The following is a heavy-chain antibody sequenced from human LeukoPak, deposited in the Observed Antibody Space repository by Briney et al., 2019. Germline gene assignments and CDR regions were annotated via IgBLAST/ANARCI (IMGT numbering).Heavy chain of an antibody. D-gene: IGHD2-2*01. Sequence: PGGSLRLSCAASGFTVSSNYMSWVRQAPGKGLEWVSVIYSGGSTYYADSVKGRFIISRDNSKNTLYLQMNSLRAEDTAVYYCARQVVGYFDYWGQGTLVTVSS. CDR3: ARQVVGYFDY. V-gene: IGHV3-53*01. CDR2: IYSGGST. J-gene: IGHJ4*02. CDR1: GFTVSSNY.